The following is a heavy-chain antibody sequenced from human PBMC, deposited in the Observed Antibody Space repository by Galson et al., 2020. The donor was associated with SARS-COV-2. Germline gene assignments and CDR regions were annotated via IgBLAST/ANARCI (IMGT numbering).Heavy chain of an antibody. Sequence: GESLKISCAASGFSFSNYAMHWVRQAPGKGLEWVTIILFDGSNKHYAASVRGRFTISRANSKNTVYLQMNSLRIEDTAVYYCARDMEQKPITPSDYWGQGNLVTVSS. D-gene: IGHD6-13*01. V-gene: IGHV3-30*04. CDR2: ILFDGSNK. CDR1: GFSFSNYA. CDR3: ARDMEQKPITPSDY. J-gene: IGHJ4*02.